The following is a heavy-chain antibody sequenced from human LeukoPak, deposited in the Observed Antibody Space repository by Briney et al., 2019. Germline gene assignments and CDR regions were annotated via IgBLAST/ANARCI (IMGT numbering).Heavy chain of an antibody. Sequence: SGPTLVNPTQTLTLTCTFSGFSLSTRGMCVSWIRQPPGKALEWLARIDWDDDKYYSTSLKTRLTISKDTSKNQVVLTMTNMDPVDTATYYCARGIVGATPFDYWGQGTLVTVSS. CDR3: ARGIVGATPFDY. D-gene: IGHD1-26*01. CDR2: IDWDDDK. J-gene: IGHJ4*02. CDR1: GFSLSTRGMC. V-gene: IGHV2-70*11.